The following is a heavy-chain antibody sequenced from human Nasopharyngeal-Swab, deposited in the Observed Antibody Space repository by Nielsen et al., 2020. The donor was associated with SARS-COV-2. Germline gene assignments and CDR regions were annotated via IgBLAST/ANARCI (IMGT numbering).Heavy chain of an antibody. V-gene: IGHV4-34*01. Sequence: GSLRLSCAVYGGSFSGYYWSWIRQPPGKGLEWIGEINHNGSTNYNPSLKSRVTISVDTSKNQFSLKLSSVTAADTAVYYCARGNGAFDYWGQGTLVTVSS. CDR2: INHNGST. CDR1: GGSFSGYY. CDR3: ARGNGAFDY. J-gene: IGHJ4*02. D-gene: IGHD4-17*01.